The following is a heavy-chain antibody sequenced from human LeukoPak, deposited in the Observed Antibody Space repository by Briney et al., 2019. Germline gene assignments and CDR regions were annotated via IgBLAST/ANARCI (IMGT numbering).Heavy chain of an antibody. J-gene: IGHJ4*02. CDR2: ISGSGGST. V-gene: IGHV3-23*01. D-gene: IGHD5-18*01. CDR3: AKGPPRLWLYLVDY. Sequence: GGSLRLSCAASGFTFSSYAMRWVRQAPGKGLEWVSAISGSGGSTYYADSVKGRFTISRDNSKNTLYLQMNSLRAEDTAVYYCAKGPPRLWLYLVDYWGQGTLVTVSS. CDR1: GFTFSSYA.